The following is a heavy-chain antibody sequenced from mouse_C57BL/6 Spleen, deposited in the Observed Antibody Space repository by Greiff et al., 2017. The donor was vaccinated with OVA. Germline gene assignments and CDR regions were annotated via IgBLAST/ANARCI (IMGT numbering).Heavy chain of an antibody. CDR3: ARWGYYGNYFDY. Sequence: VQLQQPGAELVMPGASVKLSCKASGYTFTSYCLPFFHPLPFPFLSWIGEIDPSDSYTNYNQKFKGKSTLTVDKSSSTAYMQLSSLTSEDSAVYYCARWGYYGNYFDYWGQGTTLTVSS. CDR1: GYTFTSYC. D-gene: IGHD2-1*01. J-gene: IGHJ2*01. V-gene: IGHV1-69*01. CDR2: IDPSDSYT.